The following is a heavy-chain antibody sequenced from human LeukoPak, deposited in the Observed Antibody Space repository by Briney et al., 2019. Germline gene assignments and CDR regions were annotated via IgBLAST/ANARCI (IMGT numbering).Heavy chain of an antibody. CDR2: INPSGGST. Sequence: ASVKVSCKTSGYTFTSYFIHWVRQTPVQGVEWMGIINPSGGSTIYAQKFQGRVTMSRDMSTSTVYMELSSMRFEDTAVYYCARDQGDVWGKGTTVTVSS. J-gene: IGHJ6*04. CDR1: GYTFTSYF. V-gene: IGHV1-46*01. CDR3: ARDQGDV.